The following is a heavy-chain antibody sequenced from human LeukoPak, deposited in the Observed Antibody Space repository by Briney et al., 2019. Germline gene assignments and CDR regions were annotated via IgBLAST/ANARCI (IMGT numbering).Heavy chain of an antibody. V-gene: IGHV4-61*02. CDR3: ARATSSYFYYMDV. Sequence: SETLSLTCTVSGGSISSGSYYWSWSRQPAEKGLEWIGRIYTSGSTYYNPSLKSRVTISADTSKNQFSLNVSSVTAADTAVYYCARATSSYFYYMDVWGKGTTVTISS. D-gene: IGHD5-12*01. CDR1: GGSISSGSYY. CDR2: IYTSGST. J-gene: IGHJ6*03.